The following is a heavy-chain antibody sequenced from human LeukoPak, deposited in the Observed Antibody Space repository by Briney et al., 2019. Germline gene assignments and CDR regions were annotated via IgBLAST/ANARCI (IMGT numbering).Heavy chain of an antibody. J-gene: IGHJ4*02. CDR2: ISAYNGNT. CDR3: ARAYYDSSGYCDFDY. V-gene: IGHV1-18*01. Sequence: ASVKVSCKASGYTFTSYGISWVRQAPGQGLEWMGWISAYNGNTNYAQKPQGRVTMTTDTSTSTAYMELRSLRSDDTAVYYCARAYYDSSGYCDFDYWGQGTLVTVSS. CDR1: GYTFTSYG. D-gene: IGHD3-22*01.